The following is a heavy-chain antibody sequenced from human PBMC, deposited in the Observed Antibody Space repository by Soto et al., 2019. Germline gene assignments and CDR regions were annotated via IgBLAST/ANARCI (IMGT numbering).Heavy chain of an antibody. J-gene: IGHJ3*02. CDR1: GYTFTSYD. CDR3: ERIKSRITIFGVVITYDAFDI. Sequence: ASVKVSCKASGYTFTSYDINWVRQATGQGLEWMGWMNPNSGNTGYAQKFQGRVTMTRNTSISTAYMELSSLRSEDTAVYYCERIKSRITIFGVVITYDAFDICGQGTMVPVSS. V-gene: IGHV1-8*01. D-gene: IGHD3-3*01. CDR2: MNPNSGNT.